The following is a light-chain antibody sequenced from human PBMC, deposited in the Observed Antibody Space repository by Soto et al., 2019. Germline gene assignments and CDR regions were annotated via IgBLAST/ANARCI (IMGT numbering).Light chain of an antibody. J-gene: IGKJ1*01. CDR2: WAS. V-gene: IGKV4-1*01. Sequence: DIVMTQSPDSLAVSLCERATINCKSSQSVLYSSDNKNYLAWYQQKPGQGPKLLIYWASTRGSGVPDRFSGSGSGTDFTLTISSLQAEDVAVYSCQQYYNTPPTFGLGAKVDIK. CDR3: QQYYNTPPT. CDR1: QSVLYSSDNKNY.